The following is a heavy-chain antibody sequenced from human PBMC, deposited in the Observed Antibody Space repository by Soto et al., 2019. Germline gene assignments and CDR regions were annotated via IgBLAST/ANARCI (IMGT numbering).Heavy chain of an antibody. V-gene: IGHV1-18*01. J-gene: IGHJ4*02. CDR2: ISAYNGNT. CDR3: ARVGVGCSGGSCYVFDY. D-gene: IGHD2-15*01. CDR1: GYTFTSYG. Sequence: ASVKVSCKASGYTFTSYGISWVRQAPGQGLEWMGWISAYNGNTNYAQKLQGRVTMTTDTSTSTAYMELGSLRSDDTAVYYCARVGVGCSGGSCYVFDYWGQGTLVTVSS.